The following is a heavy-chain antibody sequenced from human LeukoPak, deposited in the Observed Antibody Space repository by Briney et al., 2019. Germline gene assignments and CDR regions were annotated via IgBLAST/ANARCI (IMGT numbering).Heavy chain of an antibody. J-gene: IGHJ6*02. CDR2: ISAYNGNT. D-gene: IGHD3-10*01. CDR1: GYTFTSYG. CDR3: ARQNGSGSYYDYYYGMDV. Sequence: ASVKVSCKASGYTFTSYGISWVRQAPGQGLEWMGWISAYNGNTNYAQKLQGRVTMTTDTSTSTAYMELRSLRSDDTAVYYCARQNGSGSYYDYYYGMDVWGQGTTVTVSS. V-gene: IGHV1-18*01.